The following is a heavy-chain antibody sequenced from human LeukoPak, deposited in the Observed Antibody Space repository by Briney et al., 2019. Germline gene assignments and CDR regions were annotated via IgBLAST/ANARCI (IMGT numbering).Heavy chain of an antibody. CDR2: ISSGSSTI. V-gene: IGHV3-48*01. D-gene: IGHD5-12*01. J-gene: IGHJ5*02. CDR1: GFIFSSYS. CDR3: ASISGYDYAIHH. Sequence: GGSLRLSCAASGFIFSSYSMNWVRQAPGKGLEWVSYISSGSSTIYYADSVKGRFTISRDNAKNSLYLQMNSLRAEDTAVYYCASISGYDYAIHHWGQGTLVTVSS.